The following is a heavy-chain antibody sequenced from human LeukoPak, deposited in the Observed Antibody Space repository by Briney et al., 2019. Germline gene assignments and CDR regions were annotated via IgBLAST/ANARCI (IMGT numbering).Heavy chain of an antibody. J-gene: IGHJ4*02. CDR3: TRVGYIDEGIDY. CDR2: IKQDGSKK. V-gene: IGHV3-7*04. D-gene: IGHD5-24*01. Sequence: PGGSLRLSCAASGFTFSSYSMNWVRQAPGKGLEWVANIKQDGSKKSYVDSVKGRFTISRDNAKNSLYLQMNSLRAEDTAIYYCTRVGYIDEGIDYWGQGTLVTASS. CDR1: GFTFSSYS.